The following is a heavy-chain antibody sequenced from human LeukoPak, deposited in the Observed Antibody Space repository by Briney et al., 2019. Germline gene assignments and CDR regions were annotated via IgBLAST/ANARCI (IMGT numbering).Heavy chain of an antibody. CDR3: ARELLPHTMPHPEHGYYGMDV. V-gene: IGHV1-2*02. J-gene: IGHJ6*02. Sequence: GASVKVSCKASGYTFTGYYMHWVRQAPGQGLEWMGWINPNSGGTNYAQKFQGRVTMTRDTSISTAYMELSRLRSDDTAVYYCARELLPHTMPHPEHGYYGMDVWGQGTTVTVSS. CDR2: INPNSGGT. D-gene: IGHD1-14*01. CDR1: GYTFTGYY.